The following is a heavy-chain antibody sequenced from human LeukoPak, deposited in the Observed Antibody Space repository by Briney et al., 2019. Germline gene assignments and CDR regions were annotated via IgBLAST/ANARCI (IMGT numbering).Heavy chain of an antibody. CDR3: ARSMIVVVAGAFDI. CDR2: ISSSSSYI. V-gene: IGHV3-21*01. Sequence: TGASLRLSCAASGFTFSSYSMNWVRQAPGKGLEWVSSISSSSSYIYYADSVKGRFTISRDNAKNSLYLQMNSLRAEDTAVYYCARSMIVVVAGAFDIWGQGTMVTVSS. D-gene: IGHD3-22*01. CDR1: GFTFSSYS. J-gene: IGHJ3*02.